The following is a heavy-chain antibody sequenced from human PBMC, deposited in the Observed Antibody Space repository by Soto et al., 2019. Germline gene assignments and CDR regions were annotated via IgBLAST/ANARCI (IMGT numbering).Heavy chain of an antibody. Sequence: SVKVSCKASGGTFSSYAISWVRQAPGQGLEWMGGIIPIFGTANYAQKFQGRVTITADESTSTAYMELSSLRSEDTAVYYCARTDYYDSSGYYYFDYWGQGTLVTVSS. D-gene: IGHD3-22*01. CDR3: ARTDYYDSSGYYYFDY. CDR2: IIPIFGTA. J-gene: IGHJ4*02. V-gene: IGHV1-69*13. CDR1: GGTFSSYA.